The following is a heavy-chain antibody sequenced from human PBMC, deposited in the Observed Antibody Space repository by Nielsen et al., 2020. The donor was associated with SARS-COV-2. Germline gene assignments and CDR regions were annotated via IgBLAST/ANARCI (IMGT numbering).Heavy chain of an antibody. J-gene: IGHJ6*03. CDR2: IYPGDSDT. V-gene: IGHV5-51*01. D-gene: IGHD3-10*01. CDR1: GYSFTSYW. CDR3: ARLRAIYGSGSYPSPYYYMDV. Sequence: GESLKIFCKGSGYSFTSYWIGWVRQMPGKGLEWMGIIYPGDSDTRYSPSFQGQVTISADKSISTAYLQWSSLKASDTAMYYCARLRAIYGSGSYPSPYYYMDVWGKGTTVTVSS.